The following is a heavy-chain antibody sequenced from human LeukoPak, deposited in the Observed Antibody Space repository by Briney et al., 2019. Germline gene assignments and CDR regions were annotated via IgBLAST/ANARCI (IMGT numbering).Heavy chain of an antibody. CDR1: GFTFSDYY. D-gene: IGHD5-24*01. V-gene: IGHV3-53*01. CDR3: ARAPDGYNDY. J-gene: IGHJ4*02. CDR2: IYSGGST. Sequence: TGGSLRLSCAASGFTFSDYYMSWVRQAPGKGLEWVSVIYSGGSTYYADSVKGRFTISRDNSKNTLYLQMNSLRAEDTAVYYCARAPDGYNDYWGQGTLVTVSS.